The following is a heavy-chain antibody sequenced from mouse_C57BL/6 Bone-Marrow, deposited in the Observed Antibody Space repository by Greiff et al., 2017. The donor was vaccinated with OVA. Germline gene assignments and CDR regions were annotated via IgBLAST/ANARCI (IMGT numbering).Heavy chain of an antibody. J-gene: IGHJ4*01. V-gene: IGHV5-6*02. CDR3: ARRRYYYGSSYDYYAMDY. CDR1: GFTFSSYG. Sequence: DVKLVESGGDLVKPGGSLKLSCAASGFTFSSYGMSWVRQTPDKRLEWVATISSGGSYTYYPDSVKGRFTISRDNAKNTLYLQMSILKSEDTAMYYCARRRYYYGSSYDYYAMDYWGQGTSVTVSS. D-gene: IGHD1-1*01. CDR2: ISSGGSYT.